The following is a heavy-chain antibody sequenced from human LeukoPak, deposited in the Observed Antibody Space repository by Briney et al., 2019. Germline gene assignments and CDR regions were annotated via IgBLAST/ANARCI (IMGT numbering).Heavy chain of an antibody. CDR2: IYNSGST. J-gene: IGHJ4*02. V-gene: IGHV3-66*02. Sequence: QPGGSLRPSCAASGVTVSSNYMSWVRQPPGKGLEWVSVIYNSGSTYYAPSLKGRFTISGDTSKNTLYLQMNSLRAEDTAVYYCARSPTKWELLFFGYWGQGTLVTVA. D-gene: IGHD1-26*01. CDR1: GVTVSSNY. CDR3: ARSPTKWELLFFGY.